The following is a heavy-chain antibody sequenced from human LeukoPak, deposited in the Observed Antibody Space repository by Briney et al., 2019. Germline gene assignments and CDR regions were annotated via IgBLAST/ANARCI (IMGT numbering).Heavy chain of an antibody. CDR1: GFTFSDYY. CDR2: ISSSGSTI. D-gene: IGHD1-7*01. J-gene: IGHJ3*02. Sequence: PGGSLRLSCAASGFTFSDYYMTWIRQAPGKGLEWVSYISSSGSTIYYADSVKGRFTISRDNAKNSLYLQMNSLRAEDTAVYYCARDGRVGTTADAFDIWGQGTMATVSS. V-gene: IGHV3-11*01. CDR3: ARDGRVGTTADAFDI.